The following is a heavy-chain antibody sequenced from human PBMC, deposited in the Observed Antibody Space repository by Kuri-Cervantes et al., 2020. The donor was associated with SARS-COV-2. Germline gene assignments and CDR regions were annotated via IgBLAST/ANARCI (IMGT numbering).Heavy chain of an antibody. CDR1: GYTFTSYA. CDR2: INAGNGNT. J-gene: IGHJ4*02. D-gene: IGHD3-10*01. V-gene: IGHV1-3*01. Sequence: ASVNVSCKASGYTFTSYAMHWVRQAPGQRLEWMGWINAGNGNTKYSQKFQGRVTITRDTSASTAYMELSSLRSEDTAVYYCARDHYWFGRLKPYYFDYWGQGTLVTVSS. CDR3: ARDHYWFGRLKPYYFDY.